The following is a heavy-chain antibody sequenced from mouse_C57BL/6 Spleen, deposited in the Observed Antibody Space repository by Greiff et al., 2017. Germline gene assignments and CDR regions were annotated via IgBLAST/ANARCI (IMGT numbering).Heavy chain of an antibody. V-gene: IGHV1-81*01. J-gene: IGHJ1*03. Sequence: VQVVESGAELARPGASVKLSCKASGYTFTSYGLRWVKQRTGQGLEWIGEIYPRSGNTYYNEKLKGNATLTADKSTSTACMELRSQASEDSAVYFCARLYYGSSYGYFDVWGTGTTVTVSS. D-gene: IGHD1-1*01. CDR3: ARLYYGSSYGYFDV. CDR1: GYTFTSYG. CDR2: IYPRSGNT.